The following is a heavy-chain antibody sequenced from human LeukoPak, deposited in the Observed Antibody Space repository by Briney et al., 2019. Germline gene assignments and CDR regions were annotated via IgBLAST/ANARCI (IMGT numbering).Heavy chain of an antibody. J-gene: IGHJ6*02. D-gene: IGHD4-17*01. V-gene: IGHV3-53*01. CDR1: GFTVSSNY. CDR2: IYSGGST. CDR3: ARDHYGDPSYYYYGMDV. Sequence: PGGSLRLSCAASGFTVSSNYMSWVRQAPGKGLEWVSVIYSGGSTYYADSVKGRFTISRDNSKNTLYLQMNSLRAEDTAVYYCARDHYGDPSYYYYGMDVWGQGTTVTVSS.